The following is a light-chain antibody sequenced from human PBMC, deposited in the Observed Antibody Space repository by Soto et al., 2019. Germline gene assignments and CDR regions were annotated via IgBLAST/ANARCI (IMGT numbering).Light chain of an antibody. CDR1: SSDVGGYNY. J-gene: IGLJ2*01. Sequence: QSALTQPASVSGSPGQSITISCSGTSSDVGGYNYVSWYQQHPGKAPKLLIYEVNNRPSGVSDRFSGSKSGNTASLTISGLQAEDEADYYCCSYTDTSARVFGGGTQLTVL. CDR2: EVN. V-gene: IGLV2-14*01. CDR3: CSYTDTSARV.